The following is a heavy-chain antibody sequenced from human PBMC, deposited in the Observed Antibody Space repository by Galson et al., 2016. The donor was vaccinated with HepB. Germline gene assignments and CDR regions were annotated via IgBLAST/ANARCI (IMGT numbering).Heavy chain of an antibody. CDR2: IHNGGDT. CDR3: AREIRNCSGTNCYGSFGY. Sequence: TLSLTCAVFGDSISSGGYFWTWIRQHPGKGPEWIGYIHNGGDTYYNPSLQSRVMISVDTSKNLISLKLSSMTAADTAVYYCAREIRNCSGTNCYGSFGYWGQGILVTVSS. D-gene: IGHD2-2*01. V-gene: IGHV4-31*11. CDR1: GDSISSGGYF. J-gene: IGHJ4*02.